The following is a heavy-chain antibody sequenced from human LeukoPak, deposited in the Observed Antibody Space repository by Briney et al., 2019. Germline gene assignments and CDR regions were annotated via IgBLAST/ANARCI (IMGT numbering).Heavy chain of an antibody. D-gene: IGHD3-16*02. CDR2: IDPNGGGT. J-gene: IGHJ4*02. V-gene: IGHV1-2*02. CDR3: ARPLSPYQFYFHT. Sequence: ASVKVSFKASGYTFTAYYMHWVRQAPGQGLEWMGWIDPNGGGTNYAQQFQGRVTMTRDTSISTAYMELSSLTSDDTAVYYCARPLSPYQFYFHTWGQGTLLTVSS. CDR1: GYTFTAYY.